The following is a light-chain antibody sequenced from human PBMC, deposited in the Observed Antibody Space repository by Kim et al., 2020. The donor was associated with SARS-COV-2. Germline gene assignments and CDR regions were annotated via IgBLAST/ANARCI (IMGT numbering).Light chain of an antibody. CDR1: ALPKKY. Sequence: VAVSLGQRARITCTGEALPKKYAYWYQQKPGQFPVLVIYKDSERPSGIPERFSGSSSGTIVTLTISGVQAEDEADYYCLSADSRVFGGGTQLTVL. V-gene: IGLV3-16*01. CDR3: LSADSRV. CDR2: KDS. J-gene: IGLJ3*02.